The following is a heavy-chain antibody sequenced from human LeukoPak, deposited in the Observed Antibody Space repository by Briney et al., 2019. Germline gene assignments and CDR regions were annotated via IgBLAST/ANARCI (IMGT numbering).Heavy chain of an antibody. CDR1: GYSFTNYW. J-gene: IGHJ3*02. V-gene: IGHV5-51*01. CDR2: IYPGDSDT. CDR3: ASGTYDSSGYYYEDAFDI. D-gene: IGHD3-22*01. Sequence: GESLKISCKGSGYSFTNYWIGWVRHMPRKGLEWMGIIYPGDSDTRYSPSFQGQVTISTDKSISTAYLQWSSLKASDTAMYYCASGTYDSSGYYYEDAFDIWGQGTMVTVSS.